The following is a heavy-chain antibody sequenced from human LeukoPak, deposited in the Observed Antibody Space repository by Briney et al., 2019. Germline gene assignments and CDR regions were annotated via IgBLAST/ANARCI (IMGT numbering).Heavy chain of an antibody. J-gene: IGHJ4*02. D-gene: IGHD2-15*01. CDR1: GGSISSYY. V-gene: IGHV4-39*07. CDR2: IYYSGST. Sequence: SETLSLTCTVSGGSISSYYWSWIRQPPGKGLEWIGSIYYSGSTYYNPSLKSRVTISVDTSKNQFSLKLSSVTAADTAVYYCAVAPSYCSGGSCYLNWGQGTLVTVSS. CDR3: AVAPSYCSGGSCYLN.